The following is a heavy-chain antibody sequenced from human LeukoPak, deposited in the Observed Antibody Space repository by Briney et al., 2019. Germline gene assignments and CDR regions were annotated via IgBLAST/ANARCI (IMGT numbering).Heavy chain of an antibody. CDR3: ASLYGSGSYSYYYYYYGMDV. D-gene: IGHD3-10*01. Sequence: GGSLRLSCAASGFTFDDYAMHWVRQAPGKGLEWVSGISWNSGSIGYADSVKGRFTISRDNAKNTLYLQMNSLRAEDTAVYYCASLYGSGSYSYYYYYYGMDVWGQGTTVTVSS. J-gene: IGHJ6*02. CDR1: GFTFDDYA. CDR2: ISWNSGSI. V-gene: IGHV3-9*01.